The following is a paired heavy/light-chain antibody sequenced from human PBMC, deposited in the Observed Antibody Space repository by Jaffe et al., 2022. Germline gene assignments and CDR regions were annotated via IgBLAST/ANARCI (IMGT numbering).Light chain of an antibody. CDR1: QSVSSY. CDR3: QQRSNWPIT. J-gene: IGKJ5*01. V-gene: IGKV3-11*01. CDR2: DAS. Sequence: EIVLTQSPATLSLSPGERATLSCRASQSVSSYLAWYQQKPGQAPRLLIYDASNRATGIPARFSGSGSGTDFTLTISSLEPEDFAVYYCQQRSNWPITFGQGTRLEIK.
Heavy chain of an antibody. J-gene: IGHJ6*03. Sequence: QLQLQESGPGLVKPSETLSLTCTVSGGSISSSSYYWGWIRQPPGKGLEWIGSIYYSGSTYYNPSLKSRVTISVDTSKNQFSLKLSSVTAADTAVYYCARLLNTAMVPGGYYYYMDVWGKGTTVTVSS. CDR3: ARLLNTAMVPGGYYYYMDV. V-gene: IGHV4-39*01. D-gene: IGHD5-18*01. CDR2: IYYSGST. CDR1: GGSISSSSYY.